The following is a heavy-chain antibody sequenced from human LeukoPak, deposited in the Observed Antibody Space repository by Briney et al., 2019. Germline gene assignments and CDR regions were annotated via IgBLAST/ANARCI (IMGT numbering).Heavy chain of an antibody. V-gene: IGHV1-46*01. CDR2: INPSGGST. J-gene: IGHJ3*02. Sequence: GASVKVSCKASGYTFTSYYMHWVRQAPGQGLEWMGIINPSGGSTSYAQKFQGRVTMTRDMSTSTVYMELSSLRSEDTAVYYCARDRRSGGSYFSRAFDIWGQGTMVTVSS. CDR3: ARDRRSGGSYFSRAFDI. D-gene: IGHD1-26*01. CDR1: GYTFTSYY.